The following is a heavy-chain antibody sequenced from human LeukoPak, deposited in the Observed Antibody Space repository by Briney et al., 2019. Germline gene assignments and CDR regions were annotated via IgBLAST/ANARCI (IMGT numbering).Heavy chain of an antibody. Sequence: GGSLRLSCAASGFTFSSYAMNWVRQAPGKGLEWVSGISGSGDATYHADSVKGRFTISRDNSKNTLFLQMNSLRAEDTAIYYCARDYGQQLSNWFDPWGQGTLVTVSS. CDR3: ARDYGQQLSNWFDP. CDR1: GFTFSSYA. CDR2: ISGSGDAT. J-gene: IGHJ5*02. V-gene: IGHV3-23*01. D-gene: IGHD6-13*01.